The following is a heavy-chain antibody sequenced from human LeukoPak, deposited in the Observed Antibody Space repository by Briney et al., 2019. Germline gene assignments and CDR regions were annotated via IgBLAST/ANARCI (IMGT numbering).Heavy chain of an antibody. Sequence: SETLSLTCNVSGGPNSGNYWSWIRQPPGKGLEWIGYIYYSGSTNYNPSLKSRVTMSVDTSKNQFSLKLSSVTAADTAVYYCARENYYGMDVWGQGTTVIVSS. CDR3: ARENYYGMDV. CDR1: GGPNSGNY. V-gene: IGHV4-59*01. J-gene: IGHJ6*02. CDR2: IYYSGST.